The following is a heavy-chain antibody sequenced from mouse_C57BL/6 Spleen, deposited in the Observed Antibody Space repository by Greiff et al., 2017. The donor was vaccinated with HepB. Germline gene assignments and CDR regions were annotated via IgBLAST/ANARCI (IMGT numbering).Heavy chain of an antibody. CDR1: GYAFSSYW. J-gene: IGHJ1*03. Sequence: QVQLQQSGAELVKPGASVKISCKASGYAFSSYWMNWVKQRPGKGLEWIGQIYPGDGDTNYNGKFKGKATLTADKSSSTAYMQLSSLTSEDSAVYCCARIRTTGSSSYWYFDVWGTGTTVTVSS. CDR2: IYPGDGDT. D-gene: IGHD1-1*01. V-gene: IGHV1-80*01. CDR3: ARIRTTGSSSYWYFDV.